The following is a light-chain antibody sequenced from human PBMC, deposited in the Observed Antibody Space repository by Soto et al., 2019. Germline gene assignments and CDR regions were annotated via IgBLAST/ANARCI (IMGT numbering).Light chain of an antibody. Sequence: LTQPASVSGSPGQSTTISCTGTSSDVGGYNYVSWYQQHPGKAPKLMIYDVSNRPSGVSNRFSGSKSGNTASLTISGLQAEDEADYYCSSYTSSSTPGVFGTGTKVTVL. V-gene: IGLV2-14*01. J-gene: IGLJ1*01. CDR2: DVS. CDR1: SSDVGGYNY. CDR3: SSYTSSSTPGV.